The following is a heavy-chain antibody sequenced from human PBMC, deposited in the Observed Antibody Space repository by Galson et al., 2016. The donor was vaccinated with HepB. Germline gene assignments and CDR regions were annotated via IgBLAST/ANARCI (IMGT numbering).Heavy chain of an antibody. V-gene: IGHV5-51*01. CDR2: IHPSDSDT. Sequence: QSGAEVKKPGESLKISCKGSGYSFNMYWIGWVRQIPGKGLEWMGIIHPSDSDTRYSPSFQGQVTISADKSISTAYLQWSSLKASDTAIYYCARRGHNNGLDFWGQGTLVTVSS. J-gene: IGHJ4*02. CDR1: GYSFNMYW. CDR3: ARRGHNNGLDF. D-gene: IGHD5-24*01.